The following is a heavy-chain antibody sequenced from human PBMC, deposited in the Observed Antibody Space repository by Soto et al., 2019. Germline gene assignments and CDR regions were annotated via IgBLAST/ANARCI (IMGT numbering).Heavy chain of an antibody. Sequence: GASVKVSCKASGYTFTSYGISWVRQAPGQGLEWMGWISAYNGNTNYAQKLQGRVTMTTDTSTSTAYMELRSLRSDDTAVYYCARDDYYDSRDTAYEYWGQGTLVTVSS. CDR3: ARDDYYDSRDTAYEY. CDR1: GYTFTSYG. CDR2: ISAYNGNT. D-gene: IGHD3-22*01. V-gene: IGHV1-18*01. J-gene: IGHJ4*02.